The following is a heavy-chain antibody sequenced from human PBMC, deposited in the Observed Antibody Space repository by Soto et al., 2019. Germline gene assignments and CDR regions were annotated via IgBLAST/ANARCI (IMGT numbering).Heavy chain of an antibody. Sequence: SETLSLTCTVSGGSISSSSYYWGWIRQPPGKGLEWIGSIYYSGSTYYNPSLKSRVTISVDTSKNQFSLKLSSVTAADTAVYYCARQYSSGWWVRVGGAFDIWGQGTMVTVSS. D-gene: IGHD6-19*01. J-gene: IGHJ3*02. CDR3: ARQYSSGWWVRVGGAFDI. V-gene: IGHV4-39*01. CDR2: IYYSGST. CDR1: GGSISSSSYY.